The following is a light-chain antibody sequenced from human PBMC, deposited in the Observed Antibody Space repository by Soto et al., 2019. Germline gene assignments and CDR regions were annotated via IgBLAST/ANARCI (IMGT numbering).Light chain of an antibody. CDR1: QDIGKR. J-gene: IGKJ4*01. Sequence: DIQMTQSPSSLSASVGDRVTITCQASQDIGKRLNWYQQKPGKAPKVLIYDASYLETGVPSRFSGRGSATDFTFTISSLQPEDIATYYCQQYDTLLTFGGGTKVEMK. CDR3: QQYDTLLT. CDR2: DAS. V-gene: IGKV1-33*01.